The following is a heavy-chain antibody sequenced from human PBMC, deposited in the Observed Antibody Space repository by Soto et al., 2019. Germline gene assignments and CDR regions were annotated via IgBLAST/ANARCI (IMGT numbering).Heavy chain of an antibody. V-gene: IGHV1-3*01. J-gene: IGHJ6*02. CDR2: INAGNGNT. CDR3: ARDYYGSGSYYNSDYYYGMDV. D-gene: IGHD3-10*01. CDR1: GYTFTSYA. Sequence: GASVKVSCKASGYTFTSYAMHWVRQAPGQRLEWMGWINAGNGNTKYSQKFQGRVTITRDTSASTAYMELSSLRSEDTAVYYCARDYYGSGSYYNSDYYYGMDVWGQGTTVTVSS.